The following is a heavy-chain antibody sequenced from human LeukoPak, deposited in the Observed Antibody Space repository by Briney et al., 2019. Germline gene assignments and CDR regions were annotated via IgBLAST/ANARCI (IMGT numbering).Heavy chain of an antibody. V-gene: IGHV3-48*03. CDR1: GFTFSSYE. D-gene: IGHD5-12*01. CDR2: ISSSGSTI. J-gene: IGHJ4*02. Sequence: PGGSLRLSCAASGFTFSSYEMNWVRQAPGKGLEWVSYISSSGSTIFYADSVKGRFTISRDNAKNSLYLQMNSLRAEDTAVYYCARVGGYEFDYWGQGALVTVSS. CDR3: ARVGGYEFDY.